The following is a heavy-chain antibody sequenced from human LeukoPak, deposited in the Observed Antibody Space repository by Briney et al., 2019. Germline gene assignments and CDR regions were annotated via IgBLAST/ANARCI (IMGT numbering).Heavy chain of an antibody. Sequence: GGSLRLSCAASGFTFSSYSMNWVRQAPGKGLEWVSYISSSSSYIYYADSVKGRFTISRDNAKNSLYLQMNSLRAEDTAVYYCAGLDLGELIWGQGTLVTVSS. CDR3: AGLDLGELI. CDR1: GFTFSSYS. J-gene: IGHJ4*02. V-gene: IGHV3-21*01. D-gene: IGHD3-16*01. CDR2: ISSSSSYI.